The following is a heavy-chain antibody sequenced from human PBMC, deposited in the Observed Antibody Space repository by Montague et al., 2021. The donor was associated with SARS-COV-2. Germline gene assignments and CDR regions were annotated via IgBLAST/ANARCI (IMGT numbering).Heavy chain of an antibody. CDR2: IYDSGST. Sequence: SETLSLTCTVSGGSISSNNYYWAWIRQSPGKGLEWIGSIYDSGSTYYNPSLKSRVTISVDTSKNHFSLKLNSVTAADTAVYYCARRGRKLLPVATTIGGFDIWGQGTMVTVSS. CDR3: ARRGRKLLPVATTIGGFDI. CDR1: GGSISSNNYY. J-gene: IGHJ3*02. V-gene: IGHV4-39*02. D-gene: IGHD5-12*01.